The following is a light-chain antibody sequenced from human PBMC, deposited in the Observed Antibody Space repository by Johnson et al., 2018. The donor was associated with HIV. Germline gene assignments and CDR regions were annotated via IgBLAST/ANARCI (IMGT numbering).Light chain of an antibody. Sequence: QSMLTQPPSVSAAPGQKVTISCSGSSSNIGSHYVSWYQHLPGTAPKLLIYDNDKRPSGIPDRFSGSKSGTSATLGITGLQTGDEADYYCGTWDTSLSAGGVFGTGTKVSVL. J-gene: IGLJ1*01. V-gene: IGLV1-51*01. CDR1: SSNIGSHY. CDR2: DND. CDR3: GTWDTSLSAGGV.